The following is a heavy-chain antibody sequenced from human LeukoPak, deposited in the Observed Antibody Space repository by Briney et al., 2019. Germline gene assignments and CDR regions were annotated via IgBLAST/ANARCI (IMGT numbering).Heavy chain of an antibody. V-gene: IGHV4-34*01. CDR2: INHSGST. Sequence: PSETLSLTCAVYGGSFSGYYWSWIRQPPGKGLEWIGEINHSGSTNYNPSLKSRVTISVDTSKNQFSLKLSSVTAADTAVYYCASQQLGPLDCRGQGTLVTVSS. CDR1: GGSFSGYY. J-gene: IGHJ4*02. D-gene: IGHD6-13*01. CDR3: ASQQLGPLDC.